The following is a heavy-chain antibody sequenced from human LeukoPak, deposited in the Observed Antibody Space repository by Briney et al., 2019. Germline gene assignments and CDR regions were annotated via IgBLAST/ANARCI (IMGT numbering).Heavy chain of an antibody. J-gene: IGHJ5*02. Sequence: GGSLRLSCAASGFTFSSYEMNWVRQAPGKGLEWVSYISSSGSTIYYADSVKGGFTISRDNAKNSLYLQMNSLRAEDTAVYYCARETVVVLPAAMWDWFDPWGQRTLVTVSS. CDR1: GFTFSSYE. D-gene: IGHD2-2*01. CDR3: ARETVVVLPAAMWDWFDP. CDR2: ISSSGSTI. V-gene: IGHV3-48*03.